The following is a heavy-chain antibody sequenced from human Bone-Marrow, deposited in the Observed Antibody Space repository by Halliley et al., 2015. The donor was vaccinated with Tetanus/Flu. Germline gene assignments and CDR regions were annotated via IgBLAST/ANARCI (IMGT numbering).Heavy chain of an antibody. CDR3: VRDAYASSRFDY. CDR2: ISYRGST. Sequence: EWIGFISYRGSTNYNPSLERRVTLSVDTSKNQFSLRLTSVSAADTAVYYCVRDAYASSRFDYWGQGRLVTVSS. D-gene: IGHD2-8*01. J-gene: IGHJ4*02. V-gene: IGHV4-59*01.